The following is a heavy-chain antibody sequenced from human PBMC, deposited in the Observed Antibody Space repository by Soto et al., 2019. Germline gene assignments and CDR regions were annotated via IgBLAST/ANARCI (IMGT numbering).Heavy chain of an antibody. J-gene: IGHJ4*02. V-gene: IGHV1-69*04. D-gene: IGHD2-21*02. CDR2: IIPILGIA. CDR3: ARDPPYCGGDCYSYYFDY. CDR1: GGTFSSYT. Sequence: GASVKVSCKASGGTFSSYTISWVRQAPGQGLEWMGRIIPILGIANYAQKFQGRVTITADKSTSTAYMELSSLRSEDTAVYYCARDPPYCGGDCYSYYFDYWGQGTLVTVSS.